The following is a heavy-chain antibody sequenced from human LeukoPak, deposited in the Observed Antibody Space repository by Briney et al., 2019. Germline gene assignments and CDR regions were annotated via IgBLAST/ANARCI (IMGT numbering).Heavy chain of an antibody. CDR2: ISGSGGST. CDR3: AKDTAARPYYFDY. V-gene: IGHV3-23*01. J-gene: IGHJ4*02. D-gene: IGHD6-6*01. CDR1: GSTFSSYA. Sequence: GGSLRLSCAASGSTFSSYAMSWVRQAPGKGLEWVSAISGSGGSTYYADSVKGRFTISRDNSKNTLYLQMNSLRAEDTAVYYCAKDTAARPYYFDYWGQGTLVTVSS.